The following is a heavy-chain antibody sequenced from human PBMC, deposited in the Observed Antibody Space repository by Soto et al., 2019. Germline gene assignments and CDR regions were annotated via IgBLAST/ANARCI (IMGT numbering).Heavy chain of an antibody. D-gene: IGHD1-26*01. V-gene: IGHV3-23*01. CDR2: ISGSGGST. J-gene: IGHJ4*02. CDR1: GFTFSSYA. CDR3: AKLAPTRRMYSGRLSAVDY. Sequence: PGGSLRLSCAASGFTFSSYAMSWVRQAPGKGLEWVSAISGSGGSTYYADSVKGRFTISRDNSKNTLYLQMNSLRAEDTAVYYCAKLAPTRRMYSGRLSAVDYWGQGTLVTVSS.